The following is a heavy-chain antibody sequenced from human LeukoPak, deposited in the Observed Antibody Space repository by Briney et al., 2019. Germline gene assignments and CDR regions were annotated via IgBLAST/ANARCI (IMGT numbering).Heavy chain of an antibody. CDR2: ISGSGGST. CDR3: AKDLLRLGELSLRLSGWLDP. Sequence: GGSLRLSCAASGFTFSSYAMSWVRQAPGKGLEWVSAISGSGGSTYYADSVKGRFTISRDNSKNTLYLQMNSLRAEDTAVYYCAKDLLRLGELSLRLSGWLDPWGQGTLVTVSS. CDR1: GFTFSSYA. D-gene: IGHD3-16*02. J-gene: IGHJ5*02. V-gene: IGHV3-23*01.